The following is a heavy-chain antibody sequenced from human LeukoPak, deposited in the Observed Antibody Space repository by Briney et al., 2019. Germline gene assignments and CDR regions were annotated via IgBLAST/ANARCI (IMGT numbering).Heavy chain of an antibody. CDR2: ISYDGSNK. CDR1: GFTFSSSG. J-gene: IGHJ4*02. CDR3: AKDQMLVAAGIFDY. Sequence: GRSLRLSCAASGFTFSSSGMHWVRQAPGKGLEWVAVISYDGSNKYYADSVKGRFTISRDNSKNPLYLQMNSLRAEDTAVYYCAKDQMLVAAGIFDYWGQGTLVTVSS. V-gene: IGHV3-30*18. D-gene: IGHD6-13*01.